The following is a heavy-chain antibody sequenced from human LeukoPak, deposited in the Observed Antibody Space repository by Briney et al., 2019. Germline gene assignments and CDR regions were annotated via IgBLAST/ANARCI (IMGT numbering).Heavy chain of an antibody. V-gene: IGHV3-66*02. CDR3: ARDWNGYYCFED. D-gene: IGHD1-1*01. J-gene: IGHJ4*02. CDR1: GFTVSNNY. CDR2: IYSGTNT. Sequence: PGGSLRLSCAASGFTVSNNYMSWVRQAPGKGLEWVSVIYSGTNTYYSDSVKGRFAISRDDSKNTLYLQMNNLRGEDTAVYHCARDWNGYYCFEDWGQGTLVTVSS.